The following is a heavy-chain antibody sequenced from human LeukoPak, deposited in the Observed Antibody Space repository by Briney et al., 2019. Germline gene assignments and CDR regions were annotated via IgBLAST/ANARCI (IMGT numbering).Heavy chain of an antibody. D-gene: IGHD3-3*01. J-gene: IGHJ6*03. V-gene: IGHV4-59*12. CDR1: GGSISIYY. Sequence: SETLSLTCTVSGGSISIYYWTWIRQPPGKGLEWIGYIDSRGSTDYNPSLKSRVTISVDTSKNQFSLKLSSVTAADTAVYYSARPYYDFWSGSHYYYYMDVWGKGTTVTVSS. CDR2: IDSRGST. CDR3: ARPYYDFWSGSHYYYYMDV.